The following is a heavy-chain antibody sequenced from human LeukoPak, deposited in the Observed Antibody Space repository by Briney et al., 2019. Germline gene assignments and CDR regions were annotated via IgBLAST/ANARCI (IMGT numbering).Heavy chain of an antibody. V-gene: IGHV4-4*07. CDR1: GGSISSYY. CDR2: IHSSGII. D-gene: IGHD2-15*01. J-gene: IGHJ4*02. Sequence: PSETLSLTCTVSGGSISSYYWRWIRQPVGKAPEWIGRIHSSGIINYNPSLKSRVTISLDYSNNQVSLKLNYMTAADTAVYYCVRDEANSGDPDYWGQGTLATVSS. CDR3: VRDEANSGDPDY.